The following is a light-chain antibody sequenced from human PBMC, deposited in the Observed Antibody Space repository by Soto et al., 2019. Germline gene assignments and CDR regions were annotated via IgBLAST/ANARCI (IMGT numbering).Light chain of an antibody. V-gene: IGKV3-20*01. CDR1: QSVRSSS. J-gene: IGKJ1*01. Sequence: EIVLTQSPGTLSLSPGERASLSCRASQSVRSSSLAWYQQKPGQTPRLLIYGASSRATGIPDRVSGSGSGTDFTLTISRLEPEDFAVYFCQQYGDSPDTDRWTFGPGTKVEIK. CDR2: GAS. CDR3: QQYGDSPDTDRWT.